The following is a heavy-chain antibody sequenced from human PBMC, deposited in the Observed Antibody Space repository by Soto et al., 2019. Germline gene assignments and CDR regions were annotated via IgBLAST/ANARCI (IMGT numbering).Heavy chain of an antibody. D-gene: IGHD3-22*01. V-gene: IGHV1-69*01. J-gene: IGHJ4*02. CDR3: VRAEYYYDSSGYYPFDY. CDR1: GGTFSSYA. Sequence: QVQLVQSGAEVKKPGSSVKVSCKASGGTFSSYAISWVRQAPGQGLEWMGGIISIFGTANYAQKFQGRVTITADESTSTAYMELSSLRSEDTAVYYCVRAEYYYDSSGYYPFDYWGQGTLVTVSS. CDR2: IISIFGTA.